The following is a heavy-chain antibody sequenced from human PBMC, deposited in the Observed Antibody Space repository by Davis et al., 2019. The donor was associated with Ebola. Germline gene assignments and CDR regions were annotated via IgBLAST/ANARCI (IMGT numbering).Heavy chain of an antibody. V-gene: IGHV4-34*01. CDR2: INHRGST. CDR3: ATDYH. Sequence: SETLSLTCAVYGGPFSGYYWSWIRQPPGKGLEWIGEINHRGSTKYNPSLKSRVTISVDTSKNQFSLKLNSVTAADTAVYYCATDYHWGQGTLATVSS. J-gene: IGHJ5*02. CDR1: GGPFSGYY. D-gene: IGHD3-3*01.